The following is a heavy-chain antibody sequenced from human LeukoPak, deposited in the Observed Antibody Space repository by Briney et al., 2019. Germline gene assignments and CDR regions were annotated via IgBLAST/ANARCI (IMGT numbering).Heavy chain of an antibody. CDR1: GGSISSHY. J-gene: IGHJ6*03. CDR3: ARTDYAWDYYYMDV. D-gene: IGHD4-17*01. CDR2: IYYSGST. Sequence: SETLSLTCTVSGGSISSHYWSRIRQPPGKGLEWIGYIYYSGSTNYNPSLKSRVTISVDTSKNQFSLKLSSVTAADTAVYYCARTDYAWDYYYMDVWGKGTTVTVSS. V-gene: IGHV4-59*11.